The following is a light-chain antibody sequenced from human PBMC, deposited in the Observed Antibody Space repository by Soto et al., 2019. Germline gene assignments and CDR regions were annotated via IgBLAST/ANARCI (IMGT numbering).Light chain of an antibody. Sequence: DIQSTKSPSSLSSSVGDRVTITCPSSQSISSYLNWYQQKPGKVPKLLIYAASSLQSGVPSRFSGSGSGTDFTLTISSLQPEDFATYYCQQSYSTPRTFGQGTKVDI. CDR1: QSISSY. V-gene: IGKV1-39*01. CDR2: AAS. J-gene: IGKJ1*01. CDR3: QQSYSTPRT.